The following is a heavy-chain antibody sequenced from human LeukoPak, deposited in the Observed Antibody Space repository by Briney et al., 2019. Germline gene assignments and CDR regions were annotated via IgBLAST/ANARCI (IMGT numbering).Heavy chain of an antibody. J-gene: IGHJ4*02. CDR3: AKSGLAAAGHRGYFDY. CDR2: ISGSGGST. Sequence: PGGSLRLSCAASGFTFSSYAMSWVRQAPGKGLEWVSAISGSGGSTYYADSVKGRFTISRDDSKNTLYLQVNSLRADDTAVYYCAKSGLAAAGHRGYFDYWGQGTLVTVSS. D-gene: IGHD6-13*01. V-gene: IGHV3-23*01. CDR1: GFTFSSYA.